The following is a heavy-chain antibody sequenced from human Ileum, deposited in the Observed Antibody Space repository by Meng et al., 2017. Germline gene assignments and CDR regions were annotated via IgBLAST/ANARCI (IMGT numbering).Heavy chain of an antibody. D-gene: IGHD6-19*01. CDR1: GDSVSTNFY. Sequence: SETLSFTCTVSGDSVSTNFYWSWLRQSPGKGLELIGYIHYSRSPNYNPSLKSRVIISVDTSKNQFSLKLNAVTAADTAVYFCARMIGSGPFDYWGQGTLVTVSS. CDR3: ARMIGSGPFDY. CDR2: IHYSRSP. V-gene: IGHV4-61*01. J-gene: IGHJ4*02.